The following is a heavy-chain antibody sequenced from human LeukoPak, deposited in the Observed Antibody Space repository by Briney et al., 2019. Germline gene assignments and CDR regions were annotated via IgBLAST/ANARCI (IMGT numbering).Heavy chain of an antibody. V-gene: IGHV3-21*01. J-gene: IGHJ6*03. CDR3: ARDSGDGYTPGYYMDV. D-gene: IGHD5-24*01. Sequence: GGSLRLSCAASGFTFRSYSMNWVRQAPGKGLEWVSSISSSSSYIYYADSVKGRFTISRDNAKNSLYLQMNSLRAEDTAVYYCARDSGDGYTPGYYMDVWGKGTTVTVSS. CDR1: GFTFRSYS. CDR2: ISSSSSYI.